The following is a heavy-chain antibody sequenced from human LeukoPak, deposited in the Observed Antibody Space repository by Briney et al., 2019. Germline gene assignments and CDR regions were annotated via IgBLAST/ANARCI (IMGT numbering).Heavy chain of an antibody. D-gene: IGHD2-2*02. CDR2: ISGDGGST. Sequence: GGSLRLSCAASGFTFDDYAMHWVRQAPGKGLEWVSLISGDGGSTYYADSVKGRFTIPRDNSKNSLYLQMNSLRTEDTALYYCAKVASGYCSSTSCSTRDYFDYWGQGTLVTVSS. J-gene: IGHJ4*02. V-gene: IGHV3-43*02. CDR3: AKVASGYCSSTSCSTRDYFDY. CDR1: GFTFDDYA.